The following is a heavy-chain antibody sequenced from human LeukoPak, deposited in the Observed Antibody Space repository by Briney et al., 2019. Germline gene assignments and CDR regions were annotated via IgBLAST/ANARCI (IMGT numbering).Heavy chain of an antibody. CDR3: ARLGTGYDSSGYSIGWCDP. Sequence: SETLSLTCTVSGGSISIRTYYWGWIRQPPGKGLEWIGNIYYSGSTYYNPSLKSRVTISVDTSKNQFSLRLSSVTAADTAVYYCARLGTGYDSSGYSIGWCDPWGQRTLVTVSS. J-gene: IGHJ5*02. CDR2: IYYSGST. V-gene: IGHV4-39*01. D-gene: IGHD3-22*01. CDR1: GGSISIRTYY.